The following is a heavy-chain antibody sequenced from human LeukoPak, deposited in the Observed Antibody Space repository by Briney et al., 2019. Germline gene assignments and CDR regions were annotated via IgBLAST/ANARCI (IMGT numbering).Heavy chain of an antibody. CDR2: ITPILGIA. Sequence: GASVKVSCKASGGTFSSYAISWVRQAPGQGLEWMGRITPILGIANYAQKFQGRVTITADKSTSTAYMELSSLRSEDTAVYYCASDTVTTARYFDYWGQGTLVTVSS. CDR3: ASDTVTTARYFDY. J-gene: IGHJ4*02. D-gene: IGHD4-17*01. CDR1: GGTFSSYA. V-gene: IGHV1-69*04.